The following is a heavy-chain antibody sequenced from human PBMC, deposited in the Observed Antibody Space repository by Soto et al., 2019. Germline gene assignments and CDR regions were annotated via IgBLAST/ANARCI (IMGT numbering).Heavy chain of an antibody. CDR1: GGSISSYY. Sequence: PSETLSLTCTVSGGSISSYYWSWIRQPPGKGLEWIGYIYYSGSTNYNPSLKSRVTISVDTSKNQFSLKLSSVTAADTAVYYCARQRYGSGSYFDYWGQGTRVTVSS. CDR2: IYYSGST. V-gene: IGHV4-59*08. CDR3: ARQRYGSGSYFDY. J-gene: IGHJ4*02. D-gene: IGHD3-10*01.